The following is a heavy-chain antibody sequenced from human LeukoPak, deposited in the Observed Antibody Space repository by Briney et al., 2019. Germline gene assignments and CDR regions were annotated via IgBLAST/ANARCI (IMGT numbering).Heavy chain of an antibody. D-gene: IGHD2-15*01. CDR3: ARDDCSGGSCFSKDAFDI. V-gene: IGHV3-48*03. CDR1: GFTFSNYE. J-gene: IGHJ3*02. Sequence: PGGSLRLSCVGSGFTFSNYEMNWVRQAPGKGLEWISYISTSGGTIYYADSVKGRFTISRDNAKNPLYLQLNSLRAEDTAVYYCARDDCSGGSCFSKDAFDIWGQGTMVTVS. CDR2: ISTSGGTI.